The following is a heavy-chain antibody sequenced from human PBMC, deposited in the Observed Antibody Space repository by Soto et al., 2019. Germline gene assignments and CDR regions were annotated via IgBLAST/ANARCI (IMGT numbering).Heavy chain of an antibody. CDR2: IYYSGST. Sequence: QVQLQESGPGLVKPSETLSLTCTVSGGSISSYYWSWIRQPPGKGLEWIGYIYYSGSTNYNPSLKSGLTISVDTSKNQFSLKLSSVTAADTAVYYCARRYGGTFDYWGQGTLVTVSS. CDR3: ARRYGGTFDY. D-gene: IGHD2-15*01. CDR1: GGSISSYY. J-gene: IGHJ4*02. V-gene: IGHV4-59*08.